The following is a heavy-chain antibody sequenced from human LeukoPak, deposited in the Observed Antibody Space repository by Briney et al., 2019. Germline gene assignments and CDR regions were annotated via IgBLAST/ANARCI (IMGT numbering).Heavy chain of an antibody. CDR2: ISGSGGST. CDR1: GFTFSSYA. V-gene: IGHV3-23*01. Sequence: GGSLRLSCAASGFTFSSYAMSWVRQAPGKGLEWVSAISGSGGSTYYADSVKGRFTISRDNSKNTLYLQTNSLRAEDTAVYYCAKVAHYYGSGSYYEYYFDYWGQGTLVTVSS. CDR3: AKVAHYYGSGSYYEYYFDY. J-gene: IGHJ4*02. D-gene: IGHD3-10*01.